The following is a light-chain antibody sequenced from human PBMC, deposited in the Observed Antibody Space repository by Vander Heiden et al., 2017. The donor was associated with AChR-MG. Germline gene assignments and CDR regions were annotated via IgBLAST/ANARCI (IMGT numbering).Light chain of an antibody. CDR3: QQATAFPIT. J-gene: IGKJ5*01. CDR2: GAY. V-gene: IGKV1-12*01. Sequence: IQMTQSPSSVSASVGARVSITGRASQDISSSLAWYQQRPGKAPKLLIYGAYNLQTGVPARFSGSGSGTDFTLNISSLQPEDFATYYCQQATAFPITFGQGTRLEI. CDR1: QDISSS.